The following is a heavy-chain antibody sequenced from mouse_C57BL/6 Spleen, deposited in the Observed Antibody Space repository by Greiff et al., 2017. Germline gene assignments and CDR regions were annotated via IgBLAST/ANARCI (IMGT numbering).Heavy chain of an antibody. CDR3: ARSWGRSPFAY. J-gene: IGHJ3*01. CDR2: IRNKANGYTT. V-gene: IGHV7-3*01. D-gene: IGHD1-1*01. CDR1: GFTFTDYY. Sequence: EVQLVESGGGLVQPGGSLSLSCAASGFTFTDYYMSWVRQPPGKALEWLGFIRNKANGYTTEYSASVKGRFTISRDNYQSILYLQRNALRAEDSATYYCARSWGRSPFAYWGQGTRVTVSA.